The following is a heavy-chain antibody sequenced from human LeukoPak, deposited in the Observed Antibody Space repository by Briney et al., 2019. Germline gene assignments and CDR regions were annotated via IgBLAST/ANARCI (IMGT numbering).Heavy chain of an antibody. CDR2: IYYSGST. CDR1: GGSISSGDYY. J-gene: IGHJ3*02. V-gene: IGHV4-30-4*08. Sequence: SQTLSLTCTVSGGSISSGDYYWSWIRQPPGKGLEWIGYIYYSGSTYYNPSLKSRVTISVDTSKNQFSLKLSSVTAADTAVYYCARNARTLYYYDSRNVFDIWGQGTMVTVS. CDR3: ARNARTLYYYDSRNVFDI. D-gene: IGHD3-22*01.